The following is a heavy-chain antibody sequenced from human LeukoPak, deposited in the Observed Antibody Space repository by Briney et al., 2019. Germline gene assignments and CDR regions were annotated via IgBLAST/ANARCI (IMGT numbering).Heavy chain of an antibody. CDR2: INYYRGHT. CDR3: ASQLATSGEWAFNF. J-gene: IGHJ4*02. Sequence: PSETLSLTCSVSGDSVSSGPYYWGWIRQPPGKGLEWIGSINYYRGHTFYSPSLASRVTMTVDPSKNQFSLKLRSVTAADTAVFYCASQLATSGEWAFNFWGQGALVTVSS. V-gene: IGHV4-39*01. CDR1: GDSVSSGPYY. D-gene: IGHD3-3*02.